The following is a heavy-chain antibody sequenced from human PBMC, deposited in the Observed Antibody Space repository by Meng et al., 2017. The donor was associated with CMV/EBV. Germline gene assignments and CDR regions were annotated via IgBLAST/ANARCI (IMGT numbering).Heavy chain of an antibody. D-gene: IGHD6-19*01. CDR1: GDPFTGYY. Sequence: ASLKVSCKASGDPFTGYYMHWVRQAPGQGLEWRGWINPNSGGTNYAQKFQCRVTMTRDTSISTAYMELSRLRSDDTAVYYCARGGGTYRLALGDFDYWGQGTLVTVSS. CDR3: ARGGGTYRLALGDFDY. J-gene: IGHJ4*02. CDR2: INPNSGGT. V-gene: IGHV1-2*02.